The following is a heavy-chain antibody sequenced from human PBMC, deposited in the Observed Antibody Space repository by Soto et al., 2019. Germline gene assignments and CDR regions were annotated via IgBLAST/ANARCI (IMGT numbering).Heavy chain of an antibody. V-gene: IGHV4-59*08. D-gene: IGHD3-3*01. CDR3: ARAGHDFWCGYSISSPPVL. CDR1: GGSISSYY. Sequence: PSETLSLTCTVSGGSISSYYWSWIRQPPGKGLEWIGYIYYSGSTYYNPSLKSRVTISVDTSKNQFSLKLSSVTAADTAVYYCARAGHDFWCGYSISSPPVLWGQGTTVTVSS. CDR2: IYYSGST. J-gene: IGHJ6*02.